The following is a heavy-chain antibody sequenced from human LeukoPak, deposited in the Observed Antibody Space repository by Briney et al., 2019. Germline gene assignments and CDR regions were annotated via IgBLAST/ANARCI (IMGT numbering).Heavy chain of an antibody. J-gene: IGHJ4*02. CDR2: INRSGST. CDR3: ARGVVAAAGRTFDF. D-gene: IGHD6-13*01. CDR1: GDSISGYH. Sequence: PSETLSLTCGVYGDSISGYHWTWIRQPPGKGLEWIGEINRSGSTNYNPSLKSRVTISLDTSKNQFSLKLSSVTAADTAVYYCARGVVAAAGRTFDFWGQGTLVTVSS. V-gene: IGHV4-34*01.